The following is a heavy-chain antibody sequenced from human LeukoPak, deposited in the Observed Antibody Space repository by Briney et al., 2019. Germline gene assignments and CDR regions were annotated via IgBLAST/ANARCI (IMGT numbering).Heavy chain of an antibody. V-gene: IGHV3-23*01. D-gene: IGHD6-19*01. J-gene: IGHJ5*02. CDR3: ARGLGIAVAGDENWFDP. CDR1: GFTFSSYG. Sequence: PGGTLRLSCAASGFTFSSYGMSWVRQAPGKGLEWVSGISGSGGSTYYADSVKGRFTISRDNSKNTLYLRMNSLRAEDTAVYYCARGLGIAVAGDENWFDPWGQGTLVTVSS. CDR2: ISGSGGST.